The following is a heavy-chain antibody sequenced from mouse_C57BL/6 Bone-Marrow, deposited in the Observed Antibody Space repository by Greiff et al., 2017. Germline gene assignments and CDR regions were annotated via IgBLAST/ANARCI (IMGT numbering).Heavy chain of an antibody. J-gene: IGHJ4*01. CDR1: GYTFTDYY. V-gene: IGHV1-75*01. Sequence: VKLMESGPELVKPGASVKISCKASGYTFTDYYINWVKQRPGQGLEWIGWIFPGSGSTYYNEKLKGKDTLTVDKSSSTAYLVLSSLTSEDSAVYLCARWVGDYWGQGTSVTVSS. CDR3: ARWVGDY. CDR2: IFPGSGST.